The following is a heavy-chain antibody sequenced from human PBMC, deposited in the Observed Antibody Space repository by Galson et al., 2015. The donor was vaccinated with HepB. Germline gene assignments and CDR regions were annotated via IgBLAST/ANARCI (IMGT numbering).Heavy chain of an antibody. J-gene: IGHJ5*02. CDR3: VKEGSWFGGDGFDP. D-gene: IGHD3-16*01. V-gene: IGHV3-23*01. Sequence: SLRLSCAGSGFFFRHHAMAWIRQAPGKGLEWVSGINGRGSTRSYSDAVKGRLSISRDNSKDTVFLQMDNLRAEDTAVYYCVKEGSWFGGDGFDPWGQGARVTVSP. CDR2: INGRGSTR. CDR1: GFFFRHHA.